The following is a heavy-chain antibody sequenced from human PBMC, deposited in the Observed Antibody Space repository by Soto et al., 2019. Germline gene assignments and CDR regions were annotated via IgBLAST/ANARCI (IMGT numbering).Heavy chain of an antibody. CDR3: ARARRGAPYYYTMDL. D-gene: IGHD3-10*01. Sequence: GGSLRLSCIASGFTFSSYAMTWVRQAPGKGLEWVSDISGSGGITYYADSVKGRFTISRDNSKNTLNLQMNSLRADDTVVYYCARARRGAPYYYTMDLWGQGTTVTVS. CDR1: GFTFSSYA. J-gene: IGHJ6*02. CDR2: ISGSGGIT. V-gene: IGHV3-23*01.